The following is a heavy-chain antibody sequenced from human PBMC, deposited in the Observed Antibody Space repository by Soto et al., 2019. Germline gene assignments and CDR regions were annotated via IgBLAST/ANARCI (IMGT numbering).Heavy chain of an antibody. CDR2: ISGSGDNT. V-gene: IGHV3-23*01. CDR1: GLIFSDYA. D-gene: IGHD1-26*01. CDR3: AKDRFGIVGPVDY. Sequence: EVQLLESGGDLVQPGGSLRLSCAASGLIFSDYAMSWVRQAPGKGLECGDCISGSGDNTFYADSVKGRFTSSRDNSKNTLSLHMNSLRVDDTAVYFCAKDRFGIVGPVDYWGQGTLVTVSS. J-gene: IGHJ4*02.